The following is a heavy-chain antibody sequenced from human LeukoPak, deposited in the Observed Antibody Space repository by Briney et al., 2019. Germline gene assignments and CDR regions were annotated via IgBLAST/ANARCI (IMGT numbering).Heavy chain of an antibody. CDR3: ARDEMSESPYYYDSSGYYHYGEYDY. D-gene: IGHD3-22*01. J-gene: IGHJ4*02. V-gene: IGHV1-69*04. Sequence: SVTVSCKASGGTFSSYAISWVRQAPGQGLEWMGRIIPSLGIAIYAQKFQGRVTITADKSTSTAYMELSSLRSEDTAVYYCARDEMSESPYYYDSSGYYHYGEYDYWGQGTLVTVSS. CDR1: GGTFSSYA. CDR2: IIPSLGIA.